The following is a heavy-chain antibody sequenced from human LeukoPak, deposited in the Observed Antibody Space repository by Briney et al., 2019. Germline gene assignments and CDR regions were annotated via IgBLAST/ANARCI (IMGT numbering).Heavy chain of an antibody. J-gene: IGHJ3*02. CDR1: GGSISSYY. Sequence: SETLSLTCTVSGGSISSYYWSWIRQPPGKGLECIGYIYYSGSTNYNPSLKSRVTISVDTSKNQFSLKVSSVTAADTAVYYCARELRFLEWLLSTGPSNAFDIWGQGTMVTVSS. D-gene: IGHD3-3*01. V-gene: IGHV4-59*01. CDR2: IYYSGST. CDR3: ARELRFLEWLLSTGPSNAFDI.